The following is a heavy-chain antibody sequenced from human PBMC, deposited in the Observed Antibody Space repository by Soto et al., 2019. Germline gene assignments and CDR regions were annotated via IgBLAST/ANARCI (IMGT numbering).Heavy chain of an antibody. Sequence: ASVKVSCTVSGYTLTELSMHWVRQAPGKGLEWMGGFDPEDGETIYAQKFQGRVTMTEDTSTDTAYMELSSLRSEDTAVYYCASSRKIGAAASYYYYYYMDVWGKGTTVTVSS. J-gene: IGHJ6*03. CDR2: FDPEDGET. CDR3: ASSRKIGAAASYYYYYYMDV. D-gene: IGHD2-2*01. CDR1: GYTLTELS. V-gene: IGHV1-24*01.